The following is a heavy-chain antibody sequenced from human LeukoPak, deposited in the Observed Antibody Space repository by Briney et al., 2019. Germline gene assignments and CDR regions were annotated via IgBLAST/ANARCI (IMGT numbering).Heavy chain of an antibody. CDR2: IFYSGST. D-gene: IGHD1-26*01. CDR3: ARLSGSYYSGEWDY. V-gene: IGHV4-39*01. CDR1: GGSISSSSYY. J-gene: IGHJ4*02. Sequence: PSETLSLTCTVSGGSISSSSYYWGWMRQPPGKGLEWIGSIFYSGSTYYNPSLKSRFTISVDTSKNQFSLKQSSVTAADTAVYYCARLSGSYYSGEWDYWGQGTLVTVSS.